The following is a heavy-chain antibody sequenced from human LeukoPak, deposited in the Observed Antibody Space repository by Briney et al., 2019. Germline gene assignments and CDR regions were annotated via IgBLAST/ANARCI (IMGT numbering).Heavy chain of an antibody. Sequence: GGSLRLSCAASGFTVVTNYMNWVRQAPGKGLEWVSLIYPGDSTVTTYYADSVQGRFTVSRDNSKNTLFLQMNILRAEDTAVYYCVRDGAFADNWVAFDVWGQGTMVTVSS. J-gene: IGHJ3*01. D-gene: IGHD1-1*01. V-gene: IGHV3-66*01. CDR1: GFTVVTNY. CDR3: VRDGAFADNWVAFDV. CDR2: IYPGDSTVTT.